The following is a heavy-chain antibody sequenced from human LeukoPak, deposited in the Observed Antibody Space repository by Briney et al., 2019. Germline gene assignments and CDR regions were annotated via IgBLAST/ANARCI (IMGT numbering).Heavy chain of an antibody. D-gene: IGHD2-2*01. CDR3: AGGGYCGVASCFAPPFDW. CDR2: VYNSGST. Sequence: SETLSLTCTVSRGISRYYWNWIRQSPGKGLEWIGYVYNSGSTNYNPSLKSRVTISIDTSKNQFSLNLRSVTAADTALYFCAGGGYCGVASCFAPPFDWWGQGTPVTVSS. J-gene: IGHJ4*02. V-gene: IGHV4-59*03. CDR1: RGISRYY.